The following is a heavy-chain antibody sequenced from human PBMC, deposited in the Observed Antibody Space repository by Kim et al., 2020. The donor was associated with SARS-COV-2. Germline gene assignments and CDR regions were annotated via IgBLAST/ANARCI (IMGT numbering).Heavy chain of an antibody. J-gene: IGHJ6*02. CDR1: GFTFSTYD. V-gene: IGHV3-21*01. CDR3: ARRSPPARYNGMDV. D-gene: IGHD3-9*01. CDR2: ISGSSSHI. Sequence: GGSLRLSCAASGFTFSTYDMNWVRQAPGKGLEWVSFISGSSSHIYYADSVKGRFTVSRDNAKTSLYLQMNSLRVEDTAVYYCARRSPPARYNGMDVWGQGTTVTVSS.